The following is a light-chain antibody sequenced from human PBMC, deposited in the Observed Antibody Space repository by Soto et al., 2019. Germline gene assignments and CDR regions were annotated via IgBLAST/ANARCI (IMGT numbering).Light chain of an antibody. V-gene: IGKV1-5*01. J-gene: IGKJ1*01. CDR3: QQYRSYS. Sequence: DIQMTQSPSKLAASVGNRVSITCRASHGINKWLAWYQQKPGKAPKLLIYDASNLESGVPSRFSGSGYGTEFILTISSLQPEDFATYYCQQYRSYSFGQGTKVDIK. CDR2: DAS. CDR1: HGINKW.